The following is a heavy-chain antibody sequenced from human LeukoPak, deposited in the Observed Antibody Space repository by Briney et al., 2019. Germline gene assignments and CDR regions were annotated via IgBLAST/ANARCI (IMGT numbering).Heavy chain of an antibody. CDR3: ATDPAYCGGDCYWVY. V-gene: IGHV1-24*01. J-gene: IGHJ4*02. Sequence: GASVKVSCKVSGYTLTELSMHWVRQAPGKGLEWMGGFDPEDGETIYAQKFQGRVTMTEDTSTDTAYMELSSLRSEDTAVYYCATDPAYCGGDCYWVYWGQGTLVTVSS. CDR2: FDPEDGET. CDR1: GYTLTELS. D-gene: IGHD2-21*01.